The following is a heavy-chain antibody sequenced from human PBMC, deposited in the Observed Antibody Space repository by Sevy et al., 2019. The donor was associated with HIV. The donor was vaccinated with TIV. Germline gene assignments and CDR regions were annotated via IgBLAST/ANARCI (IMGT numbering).Heavy chain of an antibody. CDR1: GFTFGSYG. V-gene: IGHV3-33*01. Sequence: GGSLRLSCVASGFTFGSYGMLWVRQAPGKGLEWVADIWFDGSNIHYADSVRGRFTISRDNSKNTLSLQMSSLRAEDTVVYYCARERTYLFDYCGQGTLVTVSS. CDR3: ARERTYLFDY. CDR2: IWFDGSNI. J-gene: IGHJ4*02.